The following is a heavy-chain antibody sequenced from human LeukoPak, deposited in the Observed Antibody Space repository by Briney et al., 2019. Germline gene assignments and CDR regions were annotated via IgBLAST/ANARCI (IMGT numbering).Heavy chain of an antibody. CDR2: ISWNSGSI. V-gene: IGHV3-9*01. J-gene: IGHJ4*02. CDR3: AKVDSVGNYFDY. D-gene: IGHD7-27*01. Sequence: GGSLRLSCAASGFTFDDYAMHWVRQAPGKGLEWVSGISWNSGSIGYADSVKGRFTISRDNSKNTLYLQMNSLRAEDTAVYYCAKVDSVGNYFDYWGQGTLVTVSS. CDR1: GFTFDDYA.